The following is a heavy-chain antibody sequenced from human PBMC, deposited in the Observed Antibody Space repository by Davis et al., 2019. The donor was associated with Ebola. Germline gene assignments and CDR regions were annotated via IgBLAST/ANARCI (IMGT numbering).Heavy chain of an antibody. D-gene: IGHD4-17*01. CDR2: IWYDGSHE. CDR1: GFTFSHYA. J-gene: IGHJ4*02. CDR3: AIHGDVGF. Sequence: GESLKISCAASGFTFSHYAMQWVRQAPGKGLEWVAVIWYDGSHEKYADSVKGRFTISRDNGKNSLYLQMNSLRVEDTATYYCAIHGDVGFGGQGTLVTVS. V-gene: IGHV3-33*03.